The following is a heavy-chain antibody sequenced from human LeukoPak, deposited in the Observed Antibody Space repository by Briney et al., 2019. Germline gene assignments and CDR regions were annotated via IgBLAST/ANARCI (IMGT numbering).Heavy chain of an antibody. V-gene: IGHV3-23*01. CDR3: ARYALGEIFFGDY. CDR2: LSGSGGST. CDR1: GFTFASHA. Sequence: GGSLRLSCAASGFTFASHAMGWVRQAPGKGLEWVSGLSGSGGSTFYADSVKGRFTISRDNSKNTVSLQMDSLRGEDTAIYYCARYALGEIFFGDYWGQGTLVTVSS. D-gene: IGHD3-3*01. J-gene: IGHJ4*02.